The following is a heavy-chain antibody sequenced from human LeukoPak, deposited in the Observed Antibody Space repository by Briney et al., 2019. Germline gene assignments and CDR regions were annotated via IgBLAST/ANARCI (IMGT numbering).Heavy chain of an antibody. D-gene: IGHD3-10*01. V-gene: IGHV1-46*01. CDR1: GYTFTSYY. Sequence: ASVKVSCKASGYTFTSYYMHWVRQAPGQGLEWMGIINPSGGSTSYAQKFQGRVTMTRDTSTSTVYMELSSLRTEDTAVHYCGRAYAVGSYTLLFFDYWGQGTLVTVSS. CDR2: INPSGGST. CDR3: GRAYAVGSYTLLFFDY. J-gene: IGHJ4*02.